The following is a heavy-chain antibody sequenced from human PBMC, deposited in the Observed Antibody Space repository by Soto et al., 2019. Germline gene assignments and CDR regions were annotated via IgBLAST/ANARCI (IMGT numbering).Heavy chain of an antibody. D-gene: IGHD1-26*01. CDR3: AKGARLIVGALSLGY. Sequence: EVQLLESGGGLVQPGGSLGVSCAASGFTFSSYAMSWVHQAPGKGLEWVSAISGSGGSTYYADSVKGRFTISRDNSKNTLYLQMNSLRAEDTAVYYCAKGARLIVGALSLGYWGQGTLVTVSS. J-gene: IGHJ4*02. CDR2: ISGSGGST. V-gene: IGHV3-23*01. CDR1: GFTFSSYA.